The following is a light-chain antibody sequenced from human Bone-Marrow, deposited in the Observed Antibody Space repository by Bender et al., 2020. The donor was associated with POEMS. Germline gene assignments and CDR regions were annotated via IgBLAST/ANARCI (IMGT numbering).Light chain of an antibody. CDR3: QAWDTYSVI. CDR1: DLGDTY. V-gene: IGLV3-1*01. CDR2: QDT. J-gene: IGLJ2*01. Sequence: SYEVTQPPSVSVSPGQTASITCSGDDLGDTYVAWYQQKPGQSPVLVIYQDTKRPSGIPERFSGFNSGNTATLTISGTQAMDEADYYCQAWDTYSVIFGGGTKLTVL.